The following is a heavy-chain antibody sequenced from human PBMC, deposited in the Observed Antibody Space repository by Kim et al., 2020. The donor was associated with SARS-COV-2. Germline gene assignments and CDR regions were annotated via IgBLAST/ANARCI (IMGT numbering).Heavy chain of an antibody. CDR2: IYYSGST. J-gene: IGHJ6*02. CDR1: GGSISSYY. CDR3: ARGKSEPPRYTGIAVAGGAYYYYYGMDV. Sequence: SETLSLTCTVSGGSISSYYWSWIRQPPGKGLEWIGYIYYSGSTNYNPSLKSRVTISVDTSKNQFSLKLNSVTAADTAVYYCARGKSEPPRYTGIAVAGGAYYYYYGMDVWGQGTTVTVSS. D-gene: IGHD6-19*01. V-gene: IGHV4-59*01.